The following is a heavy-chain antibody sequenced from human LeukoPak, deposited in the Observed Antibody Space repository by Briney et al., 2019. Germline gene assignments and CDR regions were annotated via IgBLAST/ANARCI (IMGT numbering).Heavy chain of an antibody. CDR2: INSDGSST. Sequence: PGGSLRLSCAASGFTFSSYWMHWVRQAPGKGLVWVSGINSDGSSTTYADSVKGRFTISRDNAKNTLYLQMNSLRAEGTAVYYCARAREWLATGFDYWGQGTLVTVSS. CDR3: ARAREWLATGFDY. D-gene: IGHD6-19*01. J-gene: IGHJ4*02. CDR1: GFTFSSYW. V-gene: IGHV3-74*01.